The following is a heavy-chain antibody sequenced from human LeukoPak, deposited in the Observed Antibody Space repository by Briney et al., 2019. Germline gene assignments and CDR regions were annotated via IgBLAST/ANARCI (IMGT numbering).Heavy chain of an antibody. Sequence: GGSLRLSCAASGLTFNNHYMSWIRQAPGKGLEWVSYISNTGNTMDYADSMKGRFTISRDNAKNSLYLQMNSLRAEDTAVYYCARGHWGLDVWGQGTTVTVSS. D-gene: IGHD7-27*01. CDR3: ARGHWGLDV. J-gene: IGHJ6*02. CDR2: ISNTGNTM. CDR1: GLTFNNHY. V-gene: IGHV3-11*04.